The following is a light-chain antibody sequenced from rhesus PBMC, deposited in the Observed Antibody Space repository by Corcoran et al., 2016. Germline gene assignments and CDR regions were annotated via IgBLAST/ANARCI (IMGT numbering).Light chain of an antibody. CDR1: ENVNNY. V-gene: IGKV1-74*01. Sequence: DIQMTQSPSSLSASVGDRVTITCRASENVNNYLNWYQQKPGKAPKLLIYKASTLKSGVPSRFRGSGSGTDYTFTSSSLQSEDVATYYCQHNYGTPLTFGGGTKVEIK. J-gene: IGKJ4*01. CDR2: KAS. CDR3: QHNYGTPLT.